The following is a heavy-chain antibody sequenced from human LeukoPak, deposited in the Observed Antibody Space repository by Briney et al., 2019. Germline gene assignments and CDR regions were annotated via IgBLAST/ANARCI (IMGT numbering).Heavy chain of an antibody. V-gene: IGHV3-23*01. CDR3: ARGYSSSWHHYYYYMDV. J-gene: IGHJ6*03. D-gene: IGHD6-13*01. CDR2: ISGGGDAT. Sequence: GGSLRLSCAASDFSFITYAMGWVRQAPGKGLEWVSTISGGGDATYYADSVKGRFTISRDNSKNTLYLQMNSLRVEDTAVYYCARGYSSSWHHYYYYMDVWGKGTTVTVSS. CDR1: DFSFITYA.